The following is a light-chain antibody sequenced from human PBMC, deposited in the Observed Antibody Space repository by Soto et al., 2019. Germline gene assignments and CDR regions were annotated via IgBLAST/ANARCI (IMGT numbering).Light chain of an antibody. Sequence: DIQFTQSPSFVSASIGDRVTITCRASQDFSNFLAWYQQKPGRAPKLLMYDASTLQSGVPSRFSGSGSGTEFTLTISSLQPEDFATYYCQQLYSFPLTFGGGTKVDIK. V-gene: IGKV1-9*01. CDR2: DAS. CDR1: QDFSNF. CDR3: QQLYSFPLT. J-gene: IGKJ4*01.